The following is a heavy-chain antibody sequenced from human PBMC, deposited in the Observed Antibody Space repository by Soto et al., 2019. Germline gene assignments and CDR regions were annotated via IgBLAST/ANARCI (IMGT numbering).Heavy chain of an antibody. D-gene: IGHD2-15*01. CDR3: ARDSWDIVVVVAATPDYYYYGMDV. V-gene: IGHV3-30-3*01. J-gene: IGHJ6*02. Sequence: LRLSCAASGFTFSSYAMHWVRQAPGKGLEWVAVISYDGSNKYYADSVKGRFTISRDNSKNTLYLQMNSLRAEDTAVHYCARDSWDIVVVVAATPDYYYYGMDVWGQGTTVTVSS. CDR1: GFTFSSYA. CDR2: ISYDGSNK.